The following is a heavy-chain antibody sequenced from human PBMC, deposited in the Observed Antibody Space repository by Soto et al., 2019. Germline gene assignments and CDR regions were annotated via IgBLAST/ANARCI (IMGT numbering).Heavy chain of an antibody. D-gene: IGHD1-1*01. V-gene: IGHV4-34*01. J-gene: IGHJ4*02. CDR2: INHSGST. CDR3: ARVSSIQSYY. Sequence: SETLSLTCAVYGGSFSGYYWSWIRQPPGKGLEWIGEINHSGSTNYNPSLKSRVTISVDTSKNQFSLKLSSVTAADTAVYYCARVSSIQSYYWSQGTLVTVSS. CDR1: GGSFSGYY.